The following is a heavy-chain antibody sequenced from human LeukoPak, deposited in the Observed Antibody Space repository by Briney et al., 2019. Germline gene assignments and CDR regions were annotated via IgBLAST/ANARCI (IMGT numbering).Heavy chain of an antibody. CDR1: GHAFTDYY. CDR3: ARQVFSSYVFDY. V-gene: IGHV1-2*02. CDR2: INPNSGGT. J-gene: IGHJ4*02. Sequence: ASVKVSCKASGHAFTDYYMFWVRQAPGQGLESMGWINPNSGGTNYAQKFQGRVTMTRDTSMSTAYMELSRLTSDDTAVYYCARQVFSSYVFDYWGQGALVTVSS. D-gene: IGHD6-6*01.